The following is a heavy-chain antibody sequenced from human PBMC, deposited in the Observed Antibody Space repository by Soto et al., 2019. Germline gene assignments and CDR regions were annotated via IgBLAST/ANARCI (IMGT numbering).Heavy chain of an antibody. D-gene: IGHD3-10*01. CDR2: VYHSGST. Sequence: PSETLSLTCAVSVGSISSTNWWNCVGQPPGKGLEWIGEVYHSGSTNYNPALKSRVTISVDKSKNQFSVRLNSVTAADTAVYYCAGRRDDSGSLDYWGQGTLVTVSS. CDR3: AGRRDDSGSLDY. V-gene: IGHV4-4*02. CDR1: VGSISSTNW. J-gene: IGHJ4*02.